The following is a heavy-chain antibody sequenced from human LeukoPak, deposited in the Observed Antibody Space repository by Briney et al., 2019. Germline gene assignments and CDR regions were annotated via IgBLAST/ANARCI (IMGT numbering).Heavy chain of an antibody. Sequence: SETLSLTCTVSGGSIGSGGYYWSWVRQHPGKGLEWIGYIYYSGSTYYNPSLKSRVTISVDTSKNQFSLKLSSVTAADTAVYYCARKPYGDHFDYWGQGTLVTVSS. CDR1: GGSIGSGGYY. CDR2: IYYSGST. J-gene: IGHJ4*02. CDR3: ARKPYGDHFDY. V-gene: IGHV4-31*03. D-gene: IGHD4-17*01.